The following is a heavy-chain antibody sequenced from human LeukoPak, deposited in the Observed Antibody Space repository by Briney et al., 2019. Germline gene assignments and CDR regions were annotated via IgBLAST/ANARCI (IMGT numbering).Heavy chain of an antibody. CDR3: ARERDSGSYFANAFDI. V-gene: IGHV3-21*01. Sequence: PGGSLRLSCAAAGFTFSSYSMNWVRQAPGKGLEWVSSISSSSSYIYYADSVKGRFTISRDNAKNSLYLQMNSLRAEDTAVYYCARERDSGSYFANAFDIWGQGTMVTVSS. CDR1: GFTFSSYS. J-gene: IGHJ3*02. CDR2: ISSSSSYI. D-gene: IGHD1-26*01.